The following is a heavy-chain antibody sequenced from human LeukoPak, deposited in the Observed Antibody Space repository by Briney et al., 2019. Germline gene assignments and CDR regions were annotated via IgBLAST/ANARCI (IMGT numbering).Heavy chain of an antibody. CDR2: INPNGGGT. CDR3: ARSEKTPDYYYYYGMDV. CDR1: GYTFTGYY. V-gene: IGHV1-2*04. Sequence: ASVKVSCKASGYTFTGYYMHWVRQAPGQGLEWMGWINPNGGGTNFAQKFQGWVTMTRDTSISTAYMELSRLRSDDTAVYYCARSEKTPDYYYYYGMDVWGKGTTVTVSS. J-gene: IGHJ6*04.